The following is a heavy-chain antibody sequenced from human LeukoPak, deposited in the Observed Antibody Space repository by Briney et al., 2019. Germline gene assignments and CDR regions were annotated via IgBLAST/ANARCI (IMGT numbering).Heavy chain of an antibody. D-gene: IGHD3-10*01. V-gene: IGHV7-4-1*02. CDR2: INPETGNP. J-gene: IGHJ4*02. CDR3: ARGGYYGGSGTYGFFDY. Sequence: ASAKVSCTASGYKFISYAMNWVRQAPGQGLEWIGWINPETGNPMYAQGFTGRFVFSVNTSVSTSYLQISSLKGDDTAVYYCARGGYYGGSGTYGFFDYWGQGTPVTVSS. CDR1: GYKFISYA.